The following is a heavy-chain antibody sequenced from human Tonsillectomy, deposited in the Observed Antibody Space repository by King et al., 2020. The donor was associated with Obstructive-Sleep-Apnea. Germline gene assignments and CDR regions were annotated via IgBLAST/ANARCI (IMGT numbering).Heavy chain of an antibody. V-gene: IGHV4-39*07. Sequence: QLQESGPGLVKPSETLSLTCTVAGGSISSSSYYCGWIRQPPGKGLEWIGSIYYIWSTYYNPSLKSRVTISVDTSKNQFSLKLSSVTAADTAVYYCASSYDSSGYSIDYWGQGTLVTVSS. CDR2: IYYIWST. CDR3: ASSYDSSGYSIDY. J-gene: IGHJ4*02. CDR1: GGSISSSSYY. D-gene: IGHD3-22*01.